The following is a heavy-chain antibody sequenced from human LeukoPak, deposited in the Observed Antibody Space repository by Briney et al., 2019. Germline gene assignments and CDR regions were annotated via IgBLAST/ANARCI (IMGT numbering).Heavy chain of an antibody. CDR2: IYTGGSA. D-gene: IGHD5-24*01. CDR3: ATSRHGPRTLDI. Sequence: PGGSLRLSCAASGFTVSSDYMSWVRQAPGKGLEWVSVIYTGGSAYYADSVKGRFTISRDNSKNTVYLQVNSLRAEDTAVYYCATSRHGPRTLDIWGQETMVTVSS. CDR1: GFTVSSDY. J-gene: IGHJ3*02. V-gene: IGHV3-66*01.